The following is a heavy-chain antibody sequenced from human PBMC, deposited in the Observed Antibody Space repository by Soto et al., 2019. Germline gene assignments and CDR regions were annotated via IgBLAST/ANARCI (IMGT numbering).Heavy chain of an antibody. CDR3: ARSRRGHSSSWYYFDY. J-gene: IGHJ4*02. D-gene: IGHD6-13*01. CDR2: IIPIFGTA. CDR1: GFTFTSSA. V-gene: IGHV1-69*13. Sequence: ASVKVSCKASGFTFTSSAVQWVRQARGQRLEWMGGIIPIFGTANYAQKFQGRVTITADESTSTAYMELSSLRSEDTAVYYCARSRRGHSSSWYYFDYWGQGTLVTVSS.